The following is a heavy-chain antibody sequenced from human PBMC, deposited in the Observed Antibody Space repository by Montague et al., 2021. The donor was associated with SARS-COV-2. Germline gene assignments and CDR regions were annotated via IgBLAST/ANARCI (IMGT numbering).Heavy chain of an antibody. V-gene: IGHV4-59*01. CDR2: VYYSGRR. D-gene: IGHD2-15*01. CDR1: GDSISTSY. J-gene: IGHJ6*02. Sequence: SETLSLTCTVSGDSISTSYWAWIRQPPGKGLEWVGYVYYSGRRSYNSSLKSRVTISVDTSKNQVSLNLRSVTAADTAVEFCVRADRRDPDTPHLDYYKGMDLWGQGTTVTVSS. CDR3: VRADRRDPDTPHLDYYKGMDL.